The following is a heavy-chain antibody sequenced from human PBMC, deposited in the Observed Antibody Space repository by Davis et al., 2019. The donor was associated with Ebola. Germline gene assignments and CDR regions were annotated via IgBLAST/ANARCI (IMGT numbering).Heavy chain of an antibody. V-gene: IGHV3-21*01. Sequence: AASGFSFSSYTMNWVRQTPGKGLEWVASISSSGNYIYYANSLKGRFTISRDHARNSLYLQMNSLRVEDTAVYYCAISEPPDSWGQGTLVTVSS. CDR1: GFSFSSYT. J-gene: IGHJ4*02. CDR3: AISEPPDS. CDR2: ISSSGNYI.